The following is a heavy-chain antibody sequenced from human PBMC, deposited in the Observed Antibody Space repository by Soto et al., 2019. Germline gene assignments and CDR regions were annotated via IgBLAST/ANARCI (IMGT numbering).Heavy chain of an antibody. V-gene: IGHV1-69*13. Sequence: GASVNVPCKASGGTFSSYAISWVRQAPGQGLEWMGGIIPIFGTANYAQKFQGRVTITADESTSTAYMELSSLRSEDTAVYYCARGVSYGGPFDYWGQGTLVTVSS. D-gene: IGHD4-17*01. CDR3: ARGVSYGGPFDY. CDR2: IIPIFGTA. CDR1: GGTFSSYA. J-gene: IGHJ4*02.